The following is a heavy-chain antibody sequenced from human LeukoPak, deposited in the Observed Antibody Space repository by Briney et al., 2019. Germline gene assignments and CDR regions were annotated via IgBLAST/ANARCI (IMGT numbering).Heavy chain of an antibody. CDR3: AKGGAAADNYWYFDL. J-gene: IGHJ2*01. Sequence: GGSLRLSCSASGFTFDDYAMHWVRQAPGKGLEWVSGISWNSGNITYGDSVKGRFTISRDNAKNSLYLQMNSLRTEDTALYYCAKGGAAADNYWYFDLWGRSTLVTVSS. CDR2: ISWNSGNI. V-gene: IGHV3-9*01. D-gene: IGHD6-13*01. CDR1: GFTFDDYA.